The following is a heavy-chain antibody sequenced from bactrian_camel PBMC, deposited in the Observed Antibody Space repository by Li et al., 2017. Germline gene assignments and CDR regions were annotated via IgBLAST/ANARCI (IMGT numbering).Heavy chain of an antibody. J-gene: IGHJ4*01. CDR3: AADPSRELWVGYPPYKY. D-gene: IGHD5*01. CDR2: MKSDRST. V-gene: IGHV3S60*01. Sequence: HVQLVESGGGLVQPGGSLRLSCTASGLSVRDADMAWFRAAPGVECELVSSMKSDRSTWYSESVKGRFTISQDTARNTVYLRMDRLKVDDTAVYYCAADPSRELWVGYPPYKYWGQGNQVTVS. CDR1: GLSVRDAD.